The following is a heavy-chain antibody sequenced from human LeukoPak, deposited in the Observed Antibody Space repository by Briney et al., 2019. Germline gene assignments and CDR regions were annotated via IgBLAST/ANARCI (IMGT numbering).Heavy chain of an antibody. D-gene: IGHD5-18*01. J-gene: IGHJ6*03. Sequence: SETLSLTCTVSGGSISSYYWSWIRQPPGKGLEWIGYIYYSGSTNYNPSLKSRVTISVDTSKNQFSLKLSSVTAADTAVYYCARGSCRAFGFSYGSYYYYYMDVWGKGTTVTISS. CDR3: ARGSCRAFGFSYGSYYYYYMDV. V-gene: IGHV4-59*01. CDR1: GGSISSYY. CDR2: IYYSGST.